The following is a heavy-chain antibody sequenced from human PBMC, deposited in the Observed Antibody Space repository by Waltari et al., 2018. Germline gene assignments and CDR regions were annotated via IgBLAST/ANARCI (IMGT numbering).Heavy chain of an antibody. D-gene: IGHD6-19*01. CDR1: GFTFDDYA. V-gene: IGHV3-43D*04. CDR3: ARDLGDSSVLFDY. CDR2: ISWDGGST. J-gene: IGHJ4*02. Sequence: EVQLVESGGVVVQPGGSLRLSCAASGFTFDDYAMHWVRQAPGKGLEWVSLISWDGGSTYYADSVKGRFTISRDNSKNSLYLQMNSLRAEDTALYYCARDLGDSSVLFDYWGQGTLVTVSS.